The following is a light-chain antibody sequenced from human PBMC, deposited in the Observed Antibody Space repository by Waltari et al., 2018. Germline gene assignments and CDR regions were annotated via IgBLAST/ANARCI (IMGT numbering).Light chain of an antibody. CDR1: ELGHKY. J-gene: IGLJ1*01. V-gene: IGLV3-1*01. Sequence: SYEMTQSPSVSVSPGQTANMACSGHELGHKYVHWYQQKPGQSPLLVIYQDKKRPPGIPGRFSGSNSGNTATLTISETQAVDEADYYCQTWDSNSYVFGTGTKLTVL. CDR2: QDK. CDR3: QTWDSNSYV.